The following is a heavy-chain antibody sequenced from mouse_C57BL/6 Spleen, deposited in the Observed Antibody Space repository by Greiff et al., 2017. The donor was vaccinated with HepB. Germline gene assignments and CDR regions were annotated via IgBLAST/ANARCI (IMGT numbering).Heavy chain of an antibody. CDR1: GYTFTSYW. CDR3: ARRDYDPSMDY. CDR2: IDPSDSYT. Sequence: VQLQQPGAELVKPGASVKLSCKASGYTFTSYWMQWVKQRPGQGLEWIGEIDPSDSYTNYNQKFKGKATLTVDTSSSTAYMQLSSLTSEDSAVYYCARRDYDPSMDYWGQGTSVTVSS. J-gene: IGHJ4*01. V-gene: IGHV1-50*01. D-gene: IGHD2-4*01.